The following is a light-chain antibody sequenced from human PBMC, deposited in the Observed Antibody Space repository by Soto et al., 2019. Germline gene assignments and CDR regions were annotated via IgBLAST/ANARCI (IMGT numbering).Light chain of an antibody. J-gene: IGLJ1*01. CDR3: QSYDSSLSGFYV. CDR2: GNS. V-gene: IGLV1-40*01. CDR1: SSNIGAGYD. Sequence: QSVLTQPPSVSGAPGQRVTISCTGSSSNIGAGYDVHWYQQLPGTAPKLLIYGNSTRPSGVPDRFSGSKSGTSASLAITGRQAEDEADYYCQSYDSSLSGFYVFGTGTKLTVL.